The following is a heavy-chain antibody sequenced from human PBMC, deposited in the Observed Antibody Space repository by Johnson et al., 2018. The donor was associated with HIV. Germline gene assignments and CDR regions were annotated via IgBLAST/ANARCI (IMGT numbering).Heavy chain of an antibody. CDR1: GFTFSSYD. D-gene: IGHD6-6*01. Sequence: VQLVESGGGLVQPGGSLRLSCAASGFTFSSYDMHWVRQATGKGLEWVSAIGTAGDTYYPGSVKGRFTISRDNSKNTLYLQMNSLRAEDTAVYYCAGDRGRAARPFRYAVDIWGQGTMVTVSS. J-gene: IGHJ3*02. V-gene: IGHV3-13*01. CDR3: AGDRGRAARPFRYAVDI. CDR2: IGTAGDT.